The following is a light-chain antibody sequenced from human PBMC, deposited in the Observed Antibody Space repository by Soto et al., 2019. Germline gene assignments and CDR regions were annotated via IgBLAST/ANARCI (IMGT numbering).Light chain of an antibody. V-gene: IGLV2-18*02. CDR3: SSYTSSRTYV. Sequence: QSVLTQPPSVSGSPGQSVTISCSGTSTAVGSYNRVSWYQQPPGTAPKLMIYEVSNRPSGVPDRFSGSKSGNTASLTISGLQAADEADYYCSSYTSSRTYVFGTGTKVTVL. CDR1: STAVGSYNR. J-gene: IGLJ1*01. CDR2: EVS.